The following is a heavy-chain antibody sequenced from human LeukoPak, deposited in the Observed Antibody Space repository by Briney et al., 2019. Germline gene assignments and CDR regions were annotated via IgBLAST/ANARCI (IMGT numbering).Heavy chain of an antibody. J-gene: IGHJ4*02. Sequence: GASVKVSGRTSGYTFINYGITRLRQAPGQGLDWVGWISAYNNNTDYAQNLQGRVTMTTDTYTSTVYMELRSLTSDDTAVYYCARDLGGVPFDYWGQGTLVTVSS. V-gene: IGHV1-18*01. D-gene: IGHD2-8*02. CDR3: ARDLGGVPFDY. CDR1: GYTFINYG. CDR2: ISAYNNNT.